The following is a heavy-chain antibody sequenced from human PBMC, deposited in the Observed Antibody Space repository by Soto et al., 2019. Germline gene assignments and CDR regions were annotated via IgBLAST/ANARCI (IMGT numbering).Heavy chain of an antibody. CDR1: GYTFTSYG. Sequence: ASVKVSRKASGYTFTSYGISWVRQAPGQGLEWMGWISAYNGNTNYAQKLQGRVTNTTDTSTRTAYLELRSLRSDDTAVYYFSRGYSSGWLLYGFGAWGEGTLVTVSS. V-gene: IGHV1-18*04. CDR2: ISAYNGNT. D-gene: IGHD6-19*01. CDR3: SRGYSSGWLLYGFGA. J-gene: IGHJ5*02.